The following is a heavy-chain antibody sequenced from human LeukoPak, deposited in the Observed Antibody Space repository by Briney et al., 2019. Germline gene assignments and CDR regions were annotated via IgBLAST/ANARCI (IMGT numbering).Heavy chain of an antibody. J-gene: IGHJ4*02. CDR2: IWYDGSNK. Sequence: GGSLRLSCAASGFTFSSYGMHWVRQAPGKGLEWVTVIWYDGSNKYYADSVKGRFTISRGNSKNTLYLQMNSLRAEDTAVYYCARAVGAARPYFDYWGQGTLVTVSS. CDR1: GFTFSSYG. V-gene: IGHV3-33*01. CDR3: ARAVGAARPYFDY. D-gene: IGHD6-6*01.